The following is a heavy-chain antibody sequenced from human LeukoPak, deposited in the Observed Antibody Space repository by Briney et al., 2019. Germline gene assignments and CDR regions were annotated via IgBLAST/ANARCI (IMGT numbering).Heavy chain of an antibody. CDR3: ARGYYDSSGLTDY. J-gene: IGHJ4*02. V-gene: IGHV4-34*01. CDR1: GGSFSGYY. Sequence: SETLSLTCAVYGGSFSGYYWSWIRQPPGKGLEWIGEINHSGSTNYNPSLKSRVTISVDTSKNQLSLKLSSVTAADTAVYYCARGYYDSSGLTDYWGQGTLVTVSS. CDR2: INHSGST. D-gene: IGHD3-22*01.